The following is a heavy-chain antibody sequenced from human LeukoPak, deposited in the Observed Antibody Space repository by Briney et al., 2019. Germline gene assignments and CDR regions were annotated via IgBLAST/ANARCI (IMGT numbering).Heavy chain of an antibody. CDR2: IYSGGST. V-gene: IGHV3-53*01. D-gene: IGHD4-17*01. CDR1: GFTVSSNY. J-gene: IGHJ3*02. Sequence: PGGSLRLSCAASGFTVSSNYMSWVRQAPGKGLEWVSVIYSGGSTYYADSVKGRFTISRDNSKNTLYLQMNSLRAEDTAVYYCARERDPPATVTTWAAFDIWGQGTMVTVS. CDR3: ARERDPPATVTTWAAFDI.